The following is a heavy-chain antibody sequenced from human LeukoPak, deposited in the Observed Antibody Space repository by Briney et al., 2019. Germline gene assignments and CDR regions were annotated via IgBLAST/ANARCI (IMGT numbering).Heavy chain of an antibody. V-gene: IGHV3-21*01. D-gene: IGHD1-26*01. J-gene: IGHJ5*02. Sequence: GGTLRLSCAASGFTFSSYGMSWVRQAPGKGLEWVSSISSSSSYIYYADSVKGRFTISRDNAKNSLYLQMNSLRAEDTAVYYCARALSGSYSENWFDPWGQGTLVTVSS. CDR2: ISSSSSYI. CDR1: GFTFSSYG. CDR3: ARALSGSYSENWFDP.